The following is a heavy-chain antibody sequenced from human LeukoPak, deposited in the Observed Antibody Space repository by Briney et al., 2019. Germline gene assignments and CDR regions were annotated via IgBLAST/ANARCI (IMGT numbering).Heavy chain of an antibody. Sequence: GRSLRLSCAASGFTFSSYGMHWVRQAPGKGLEWVAVISYDGSNKYYADSVKGRFTISRDNSKNTLYLQMNSLRAEDTAVYYCAKGLKMTTVTTAGYWGQGTLVTVSS. J-gene: IGHJ4*02. CDR2: ISYDGSNK. D-gene: IGHD4-17*01. CDR1: GFTFSSYG. CDR3: AKGLKMTTVTTAGY. V-gene: IGHV3-30*18.